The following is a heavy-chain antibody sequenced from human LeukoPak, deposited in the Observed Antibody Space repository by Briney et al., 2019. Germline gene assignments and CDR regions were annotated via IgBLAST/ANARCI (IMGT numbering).Heavy chain of an antibody. CDR1: GYTFTIYG. CDR2: ISAYNGNT. D-gene: IGHD3-10*01. Sequence: GASVKVSCKASGYTFTIYGISWVRQAPGQGLEWMGWISAYNGNTNYAQKLQGRVTMTTDTSTSTAYMELRSLRSDDTAVYYCARGFYGSGAIPGDFDYWGQGTLVAVSS. J-gene: IGHJ4*02. V-gene: IGHV1-18*01. CDR3: ARGFYGSGAIPGDFDY.